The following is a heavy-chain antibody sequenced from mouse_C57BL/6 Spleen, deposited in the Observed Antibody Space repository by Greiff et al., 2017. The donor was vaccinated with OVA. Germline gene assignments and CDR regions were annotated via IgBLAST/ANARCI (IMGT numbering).Heavy chain of an antibody. V-gene: IGHV2-5*01. J-gene: IGHJ4*01. CDR3: AKVIYDGTYYAMDY. D-gene: IGHD2-3*01. Sequence: VQLQQSGPGLVQPSQSLSITCTVSGFSLTSYGVHWVRQSPGKGLEWLGVIWRGGSTDYNAAFMSRLSITKDNSKSQVFFKMNSLQADDTAIYYCAKVIYDGTYYAMDYWGQGTSGTVSS. CDR1: GFSLTSYG. CDR2: IWRGGST.